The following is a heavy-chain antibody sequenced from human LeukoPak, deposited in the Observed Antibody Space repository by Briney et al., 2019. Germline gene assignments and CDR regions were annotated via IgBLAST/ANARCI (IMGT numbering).Heavy chain of an antibody. Sequence: GGSLRLSRAASGFTFSRYGMHWVRQAPGKGLEWVAVISYDGNNKYYADSVKGRFTISRDNSKNTLYLQLNSLRAEDTAVYYCARQHCSGGDCYFFDWGQGTLVTVSS. CDR2: ISYDGNNK. CDR1: GFTFSRYG. V-gene: IGHV3-30*03. D-gene: IGHD2-15*01. J-gene: IGHJ4*02. CDR3: ARQHCSGGDCYFFD.